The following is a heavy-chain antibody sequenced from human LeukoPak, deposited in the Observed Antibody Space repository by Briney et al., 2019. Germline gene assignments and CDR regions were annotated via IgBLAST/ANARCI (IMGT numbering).Heavy chain of an antibody. CDR3: VRLGSTSPGNWYKLFDQ. D-gene: IGHD2-2*01. CDR2: IRSKANSYAT. Sequence: GGSLRLSCAASGFTFSGSAMHWVRQASGKGLEWVGRIRSKANSYATAYAASVKGRFTISRDDSKNTAYLQMNSLKTEDTAVYYCVRLGSTSPGNWYKLFDQWGQGTLVTVSS. V-gene: IGHV3-73*01. CDR1: GFTFSGSA. J-gene: IGHJ4*02.